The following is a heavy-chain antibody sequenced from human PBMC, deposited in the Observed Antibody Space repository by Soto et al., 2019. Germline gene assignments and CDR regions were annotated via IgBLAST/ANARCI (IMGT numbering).Heavy chain of an antibody. D-gene: IGHD2-21*02. CDR2: IIPIFGTA. J-gene: IGHJ5*02. CDR3: ASAGAYCGGACPP. V-gene: IGHV1-69*13. CDR1: GGTFSSYA. Sequence: ASVKVSCKASGGTFSSYAISWVRQAPGQGLEWMGGIIPIFGTANYAQKFQGRVTITADESTSTAYMELSSLRSEDTAVYYCASAGAYCGGACPPWGQGTLVTVSS.